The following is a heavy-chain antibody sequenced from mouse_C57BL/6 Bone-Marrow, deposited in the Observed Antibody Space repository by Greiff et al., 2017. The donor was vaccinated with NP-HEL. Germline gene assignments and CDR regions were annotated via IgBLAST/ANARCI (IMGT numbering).Heavy chain of an antibody. CDR2: IRSQSNNYAT. D-gene: IGHD1-1*01. CDR3: VRQRTTPSYWYFGV. Sequence: EVKLVESGGGLVQPKGSLKLSCAASGFSFNTYAMNWVRQAPGKGLEWVARIRSQSNNYATYYADSVKDRFTISRDDSESMLYLQMSNLKTEDTAVYYCVRQRTTPSYWYFGVWGTGTTVTVSS. J-gene: IGHJ1*03. CDR1: GFSFNTYA. V-gene: IGHV10-1*01.